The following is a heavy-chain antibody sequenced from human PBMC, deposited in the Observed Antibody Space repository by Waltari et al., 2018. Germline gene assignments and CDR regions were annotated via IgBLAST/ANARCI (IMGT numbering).Heavy chain of an antibody. V-gene: IGHV1-2*02. CDR3: ARSSGSGWYYYFDY. CDR1: GYTFTGYY. D-gene: IGHD6-19*01. Sequence: QVQLVQSGAEVKKPGASVKVSCKASGYTFTGYYRHWVRQAPGQGLDWMGWINPNSGGTNYAQKFQGRVTMTRDTSISTAYMELSRLKSDDTAVYYCARSSGSGWYYYFDYWGQGTLVTVSS. J-gene: IGHJ4*02. CDR2: INPNSGGT.